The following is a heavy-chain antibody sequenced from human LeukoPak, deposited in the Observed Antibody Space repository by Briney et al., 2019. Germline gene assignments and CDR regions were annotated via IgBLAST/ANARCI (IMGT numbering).Heavy chain of an antibody. CDR2: ISSSSSYI. D-gene: IGHD1-26*01. CDR1: GFTFSSYA. J-gene: IGHJ3*02. Sequence: GGSLRLSCAASGFTFSSYAMHWVRQAPGKGLEWVSSISSSSSYIYYADSVKGRFTISRDNAKNSLYLQMNSLRAEDTAVYYCARHTTLGAFDIWGQGTMVTVSS. CDR3: ARHTTLGAFDI. V-gene: IGHV3-21*01.